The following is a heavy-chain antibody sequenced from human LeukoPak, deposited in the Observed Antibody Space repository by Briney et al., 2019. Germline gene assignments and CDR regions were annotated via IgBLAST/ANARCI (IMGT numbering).Heavy chain of an antibody. CDR1: GGSISSGGYY. CDR2: IYYSGST. V-gene: IGHV4-31*03. CDR3: ARDFGYYDILTGYRDAFDI. Sequence: TSQTLSLTCTVSGGSISSGGYYWSWIRQHPGKGLEWIGYIYYSGSTYYNPSLKSRVTISVDTSKNQFSLKLSSVTAADTAVYYCARDFGYYDILTGYRDAFDIWGQGTMVTVSS. J-gene: IGHJ3*02. D-gene: IGHD3-9*01.